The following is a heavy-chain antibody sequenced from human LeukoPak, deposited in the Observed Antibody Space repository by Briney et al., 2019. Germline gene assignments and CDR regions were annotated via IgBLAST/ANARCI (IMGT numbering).Heavy chain of an antibody. V-gene: IGHV4-30-4*08. J-gene: IGHJ3*02. CDR3: ARVRYYDSSGYYYVAFDI. Sequence: PSQTLSLTCTVSGGSISSGDYYWSWIRQPPGKGLEWIGYIYYSGSTYYNPSLKSRVTISVDTSKNQFSLKLSSVTAADTAVYYCARVRYYDSSGYYYVAFDIWGQGKMVTVSS. CDR1: GGSISSGDYY. CDR2: IYYSGST. D-gene: IGHD3-22*01.